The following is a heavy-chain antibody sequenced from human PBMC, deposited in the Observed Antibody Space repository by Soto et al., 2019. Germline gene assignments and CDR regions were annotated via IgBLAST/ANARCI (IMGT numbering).Heavy chain of an antibody. J-gene: IGHJ6*02. V-gene: IGHV4-59*01. D-gene: IGHD3-16*01. CDR3: ARAMGDWGTYYYYYGMDV. Sequence: QVQLQESGPGLVRPSETLSLTCTVSGDAMSSNYWSWIRQPPGKGLEWIGYVYYAGATSYNPSLKSRVTISVDTSKNQFSLKLSSVTAADTAVYCCARAMGDWGTYYYYYGMDVWGQGTTVTVSS. CDR2: VYYAGAT. CDR1: GDAMSSNY.